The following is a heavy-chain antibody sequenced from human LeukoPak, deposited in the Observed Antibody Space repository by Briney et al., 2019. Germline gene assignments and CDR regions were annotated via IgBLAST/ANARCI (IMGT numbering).Heavy chain of an antibody. V-gene: IGHV1-2*02. D-gene: IGHD2-2*01. CDR3: ARGIVVVPAAILGYFDY. Sequence: GASVKVSCKASGYTFTSYYMHWVRQAPGQGLEWMGWINPNSGGTNYAQKFQGRVTMTRDTSISTAYMELSRLRSDDTAVYYCARGIVVVPAAILGYFDYWGQGTLVTVSS. CDR2: INPNSGGT. J-gene: IGHJ4*02. CDR1: GYTFTSYY.